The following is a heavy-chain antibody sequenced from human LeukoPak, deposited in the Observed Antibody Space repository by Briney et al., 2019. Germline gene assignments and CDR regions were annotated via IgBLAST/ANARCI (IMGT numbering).Heavy chain of an antibody. D-gene: IGHD3-3*01. V-gene: IGHV4-34*01. CDR2: INHSGST. Sequence: PSETLSLTCAVYGGSFSGYYWSWIRQPPGKGLEWIGEINHSGSTNYNPSLKSRVTISVDTSKNQFSLKLSSVTAADTAVYYCARGTISRWFDPWGQGTLVTVSS. CDR3: ARGTISRWFDP. J-gene: IGHJ5*02. CDR1: GGSFSGYY.